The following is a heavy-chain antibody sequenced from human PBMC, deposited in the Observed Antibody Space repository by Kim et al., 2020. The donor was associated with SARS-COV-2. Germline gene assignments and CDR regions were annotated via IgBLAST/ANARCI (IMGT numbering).Heavy chain of an antibody. CDR3: AREVVPAAMRHDAFDI. Sequence: GGSLRLSCAASGFTFSDYYMSWIRQAPGKGLEWVSYISSSSSYTNYADSVKGRFTISRDNAKNSLYLQMNSLRAEDTAVYYCAREVVPAAMRHDAFDIRGQGTMVTVSS. CDR1: GFTFSDYY. D-gene: IGHD2-2*01. J-gene: IGHJ3*02. CDR2: ISSSSSYT. V-gene: IGHV3-11*06.